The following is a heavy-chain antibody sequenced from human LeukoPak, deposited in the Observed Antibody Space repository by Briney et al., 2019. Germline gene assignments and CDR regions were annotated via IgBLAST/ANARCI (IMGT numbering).Heavy chain of an antibody. Sequence: GESLKISCQGSGSSFTSYWIGWGRQMPGKGLEWMGIIYPGDSDTRYSPSFQGQVTISADKSISTAYLQWSSLKASDTAMYYCARRNPVLRYSDYWGQGTLVTVSS. V-gene: IGHV5-51*01. CDR1: GSSFTSYW. CDR2: IYPGDSDT. D-gene: IGHD3-9*01. J-gene: IGHJ4*02. CDR3: ARRNPVLRYSDY.